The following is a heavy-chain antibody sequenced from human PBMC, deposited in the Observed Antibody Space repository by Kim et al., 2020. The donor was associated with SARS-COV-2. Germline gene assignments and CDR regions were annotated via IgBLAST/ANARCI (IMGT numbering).Heavy chain of an antibody. CDR3: ARAGTPNYYDSSGYYSWFDP. V-gene: IGHV4-4*07. CDR1: GGSISSYY. Sequence: SETLSLTCTVSGGSISSYYWSWIRQPAGKGLEWIGRIYTSGSTNYNPSLKSRVTMSVDTSKNQFSLKLSSVTAADTAVYYCARAGTPNYYDSSGYYSWFDPWGQGTLVTVSS. D-gene: IGHD3-22*01. CDR2: IYTSGST. J-gene: IGHJ5*02.